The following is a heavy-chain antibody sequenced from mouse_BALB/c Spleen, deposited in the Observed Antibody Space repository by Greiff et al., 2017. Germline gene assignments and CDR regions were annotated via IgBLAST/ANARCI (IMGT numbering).Heavy chain of an antibody. D-gene: IGHD2-1*01. J-gene: IGHJ2*01. Sequence: LQQSGAELVKPGASVKMSCKASGYTFTSYNMHWVKQTPGQGLEWIGAIYPGNGDTSYNQKFKGKATLTADKSSSTAYMQLSSLTSEDSAVYYCARRDGNYPFDYWGQGTTLTVAS. CDR3: ARRDGNYPFDY. V-gene: IGHV1-12*01. CDR2: IYPGNGDT. CDR1: GYTFTSYN.